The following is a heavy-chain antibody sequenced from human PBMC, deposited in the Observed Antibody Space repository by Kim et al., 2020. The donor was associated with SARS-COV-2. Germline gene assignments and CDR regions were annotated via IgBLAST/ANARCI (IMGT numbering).Heavy chain of an antibody. D-gene: IGHD4-17*01. CDR1: GFTFSSYS. CDR2: ISSSSSYI. J-gene: IGHJ6*02. Sequence: GGSLRLSCAASGFTFSSYSMNWVRQAPGKGLEWVSSISSSSSYIYYADSVKGRFTISRDNAKNSLYLQMNSLRAEDTAVYYCARESATTVTKPYYYYGMDVWGQGTTVTVSS. V-gene: IGHV3-21*01. CDR3: ARESATTVTKPYYYYGMDV.